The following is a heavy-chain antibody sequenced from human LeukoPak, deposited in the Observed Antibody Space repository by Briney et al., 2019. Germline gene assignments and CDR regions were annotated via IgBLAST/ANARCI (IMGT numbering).Heavy chain of an antibody. Sequence: ASVKVSCKASGYTFTNYGISWVRQAPGQGLEWMGWISAYNTNTMYAQKVQGRVTMTTGTSTSTAYMELRSLRSDDTAVYYCARDIGYRSGSYYFDYWGQGTLVTVSS. CDR2: ISAYNTNT. CDR1: GYTFTNYG. CDR3: ARDIGYRSGSYYFDY. J-gene: IGHJ4*02. D-gene: IGHD5-18*01. V-gene: IGHV1-18*01.